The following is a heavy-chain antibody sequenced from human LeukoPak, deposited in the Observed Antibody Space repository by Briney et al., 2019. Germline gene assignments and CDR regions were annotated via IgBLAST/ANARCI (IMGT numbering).Heavy chain of an antibody. CDR2: VYNSGST. J-gene: IGHJ4*02. CDR1: SGSISNYY. V-gene: IGHV4-4*07. CDR3: AGVAIYRSGERLDY. D-gene: IGHD4-11*01. Sequence: SETLSLTCTVSSGSISNYYWSWIRQPAGKGLEWIGRVYNSGSTNYNPSLKSRVTMSVGTSKNQFYLNLRSVTAADTAVYYCAGVAIYRSGERLDYWGQGTLVTVSS.